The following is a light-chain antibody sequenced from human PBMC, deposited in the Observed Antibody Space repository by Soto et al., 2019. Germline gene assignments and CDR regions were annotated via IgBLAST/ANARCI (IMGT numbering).Light chain of an antibody. V-gene: IGLV2-23*01. CDR1: SSDVGNYNL. J-gene: IGLJ2*01. CDR2: QGT. CDR3: CSSTDGNTPVV. Sequence: QSVLTQPASVSGSPGQTLTISCTGTSSDVGNYNLVSWYQQHPGKAPILVTFQGTQRPSGVSNRFSGSKSDNTASLTISGLQAEDEAHYYCCSSTDGNTPVVFGGGTKLTVL.